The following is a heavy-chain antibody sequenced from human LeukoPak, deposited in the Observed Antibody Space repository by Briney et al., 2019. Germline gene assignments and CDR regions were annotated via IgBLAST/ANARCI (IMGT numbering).Heavy chain of an antibody. Sequence: SETLSLTCTVSGGSISSYYWSWIRQPPGKGLEWIGYIYYSGSTNYNPSLKSRVTISVDTSKNQFSLKLSSVTAADTAVYYCARAGDCSGGSCLDAFDIWGQGTMVTVSS. V-gene: IGHV4-59*01. D-gene: IGHD2-15*01. J-gene: IGHJ3*02. CDR2: IYYSGST. CDR1: GGSISSYY. CDR3: ARAGDCSGGSCLDAFDI.